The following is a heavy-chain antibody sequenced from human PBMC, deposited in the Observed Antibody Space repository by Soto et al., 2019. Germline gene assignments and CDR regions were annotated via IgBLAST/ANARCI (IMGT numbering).Heavy chain of an antibody. CDR3: ARAFSIFGVVTFDY. V-gene: IGHV4-34*01. CDR1: GGSFSGYY. D-gene: IGHD3-3*01. Sequence: SETLSLTCAVYGGSFSGYYWSWIRQPPGKGLEWIGEINHSGSTNYNPSLKSRVTISVDTSKNQFSLKLSSVTAADTAVYYCARAFSIFGVVTFDYWGQGTLVTV. CDR2: INHSGST. J-gene: IGHJ4*02.